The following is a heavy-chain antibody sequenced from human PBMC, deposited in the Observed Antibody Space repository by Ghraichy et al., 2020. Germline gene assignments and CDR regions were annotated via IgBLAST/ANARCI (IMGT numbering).Heavy chain of an antibody. Sequence: GGSLRLSCAASGFTFSSYGMHWVRQAPGKGLEWVAVIWYDGSNKYYADSVKGRFTISRDNSKNTLYLQMNSLRAEDTAVYYCARERRDFWSGSTSGGGMDVWGQGTTVTVSS. CDR3: ARERRDFWSGSTSGGGMDV. J-gene: IGHJ6*02. V-gene: IGHV3-33*01. CDR2: IWYDGSNK. CDR1: GFTFSSYG. D-gene: IGHD3-3*01.